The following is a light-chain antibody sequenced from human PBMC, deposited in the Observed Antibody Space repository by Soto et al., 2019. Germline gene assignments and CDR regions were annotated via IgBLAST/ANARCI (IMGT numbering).Light chain of an antibody. CDR3: SSYTSSSTYVV. Sequence: QSALTQPASVSGSPGQSITISCTGTSSDVGGYNYVSWYQQHPGKAPKLIIYDVSNRPSGVSNRFSGSKSGNTASLTISGLQAEDEAEYYCSSYTSSSTYVVFGGGTKLTVL. CDR2: DVS. J-gene: IGLJ2*01. V-gene: IGLV2-14*01. CDR1: SSDVGGYNY.